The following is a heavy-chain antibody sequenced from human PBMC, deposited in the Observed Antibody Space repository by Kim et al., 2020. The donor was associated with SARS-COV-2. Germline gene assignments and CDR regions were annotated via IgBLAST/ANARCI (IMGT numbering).Heavy chain of an antibody. V-gene: IGHV3-30*18. CDR3: AKIQGSSGWCFDY. D-gene: IGHD6-19*01. CDR1: GFTFSSYG. Sequence: GGSLRLSCAASGFTFSSYGMHWVRQAPGKGLEWVAVISYDGSNKYYADSVKGRFTISRDNSKNTLYLQMNSLRAEDTAVYYCAKIQGSSGWCFDYLGQGTLVTVSS. J-gene: IGHJ4*02. CDR2: ISYDGSNK.